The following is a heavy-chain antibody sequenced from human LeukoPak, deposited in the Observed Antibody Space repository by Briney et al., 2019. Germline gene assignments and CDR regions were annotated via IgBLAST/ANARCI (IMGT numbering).Heavy chain of an antibody. V-gene: IGHV3-11*04. CDR3: AREASGNYHVFDS. J-gene: IGHJ4*02. Sequence: PGGSLRLSCEASGFSFSNYFMSWIRQAPGKGRDWVSYITNSGRSTNYADAVKGRFTISRDNAKKSIYLEMTDLRAEDTGVYYCAREASGNYHVFDSWGQGTLVTVSS. D-gene: IGHD1-26*01. CDR2: ITNSGRST. CDR1: GFSFSNYF.